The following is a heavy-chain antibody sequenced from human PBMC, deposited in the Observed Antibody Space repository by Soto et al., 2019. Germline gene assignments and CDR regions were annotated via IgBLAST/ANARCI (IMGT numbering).Heavy chain of an antibody. CDR2: IYTSGST. D-gene: IGHD2-15*01. CDR3: ARGVVVVAATHYYYGMDV. V-gene: IGHV4-4*07. Sequence: SETLSLTCTVSGGSISSYYWSWIRQPAGKGLEWIGRIYTSGSTNYNPSLKSRVTMSVDTSKNQFSLKLSSVTAADTAVYYCARGVVVVAATHYYYGMDVWGQGTTVTVSS. J-gene: IGHJ6*02. CDR1: GGSISSYY.